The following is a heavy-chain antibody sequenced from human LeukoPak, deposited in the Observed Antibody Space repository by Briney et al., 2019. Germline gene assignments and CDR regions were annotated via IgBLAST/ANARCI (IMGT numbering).Heavy chain of an antibody. V-gene: IGHV4-39*01. CDR1: GGSISSSRYF. CDR2: IYYSGNT. Sequence: SETLSLTCTVSGGSISSSRYFWGWIRQSPGKGLEWIGSIYYSGNTLYNPSLKSRVTMSVDTSRNKFSLKLSSVTAADTAVYYCARGGGYYYDSSGYYVWGQGTLVTVSS. D-gene: IGHD3-22*01. J-gene: IGHJ4*02. CDR3: ARGGGYYYDSSGYYV.